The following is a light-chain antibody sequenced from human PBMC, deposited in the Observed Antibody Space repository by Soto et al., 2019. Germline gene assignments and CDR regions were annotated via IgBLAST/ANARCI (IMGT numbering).Light chain of an antibody. Sequence: DIQMTQSPSSLSASVGDRVTITCRASQSISNYLNWYQQKPGKAPKLLIYASSILQSGVPSRFSRSGSGTDFSLTISSLQPEDFATYYSQQSYSTPRTFGQGTKLDIK. V-gene: IGKV1-39*01. J-gene: IGKJ1*01. CDR1: QSISNY. CDR3: QQSYSTPRT. CDR2: ASS.